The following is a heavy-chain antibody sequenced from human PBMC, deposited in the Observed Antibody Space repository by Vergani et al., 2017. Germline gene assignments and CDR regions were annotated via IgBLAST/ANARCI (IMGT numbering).Heavy chain of an antibody. V-gene: IGHV2-5*02. CDR1: GFSLTTRGVA. CDR2: VFWDDDK. Sequence: QITLKESGPTLVKPTQTLTLTCTFSGFSLTTRGVAVGWIRQPPGKALEWLAIVFWDDDKRYSPSLRNRVTITRDTSRNQVVLTMTNIDPVDTATYYCTHRPDCSVGHCYEDYWSQGRLVTVSS. J-gene: IGHJ4*02. D-gene: IGHD2-15*01. CDR3: THRPDCSVGHCYEDY.